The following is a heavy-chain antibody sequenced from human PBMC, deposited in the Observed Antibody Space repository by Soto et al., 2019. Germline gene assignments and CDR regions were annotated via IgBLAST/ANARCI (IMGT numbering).Heavy chain of an antibody. J-gene: IGHJ4*02. D-gene: IGHD3-3*01. CDR2: ISYDGSNK. CDR1: GFTFSSYA. Sequence: GGSLRLSCAASGFTFSSYAMHWVHQAPGKGLEWVAAISYDGSNKYYADSVKGRFTISRDNTKNTLYLQMNSLRAEDTAVYYCARATYYDFWSGPFDYWGQGSLVTVSS. CDR3: ARATYYDFWSGPFDY. V-gene: IGHV3-30-3*01.